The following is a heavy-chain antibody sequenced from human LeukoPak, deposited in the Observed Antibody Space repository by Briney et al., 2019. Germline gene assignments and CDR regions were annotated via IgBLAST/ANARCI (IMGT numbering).Heavy chain of an antibody. CDR2: IIPIFGTA. CDR3: ARERLTYYGSSGYYDY. V-gene: IGHV1-69*13. CDR1: GGTFSSYA. J-gene: IGHJ4*02. D-gene: IGHD3-22*01. Sequence: ASVKVSCKASGGTFSSYAISWVRQAPGQGLEGMGGIIPIFGTANYAQKFQGRVTITADESTSTAYMELSSLRSEDTAVYYCARERLTYYGSSGYYDYWGQGTLVTVSS.